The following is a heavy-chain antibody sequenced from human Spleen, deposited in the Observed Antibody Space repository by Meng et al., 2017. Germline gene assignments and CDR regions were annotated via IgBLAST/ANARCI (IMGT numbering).Heavy chain of an antibody. CDR3: ARELNHYYDSSGPDAFDI. D-gene: IGHD3-22*01. V-gene: IGHV7-4-1*02. Sequence: ASVKVSCKASGYTFTSYAMNWVRQAPGQGLEWMGWINTNTGNPTYAQGLTGRFVFSLDTSVSTAYLQISSLKAEDTAVYYCARELNHYYDSSGPDAFDIWGQGTMVTVSS. CDR2: INTNTGNP. J-gene: IGHJ3*02. CDR1: GYTFTSYA.